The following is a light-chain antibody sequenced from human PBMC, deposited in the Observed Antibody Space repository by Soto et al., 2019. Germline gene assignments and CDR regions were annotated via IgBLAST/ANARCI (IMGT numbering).Light chain of an antibody. CDR1: SSNIGGNT. CDR3: ASWDDSLNGWV. V-gene: IGLV1-44*01. Sequence: QSVLTQPPSASATPGQRVTISCSGISSNIGGNTVSWYQQLPGTAPKLLIYNNNQRPSGVPDQISGSKSGTSASLAISGLQSDDEADYYCASWDDSLNGWVFGGGTKLTVL. CDR2: NNN. J-gene: IGLJ3*02.